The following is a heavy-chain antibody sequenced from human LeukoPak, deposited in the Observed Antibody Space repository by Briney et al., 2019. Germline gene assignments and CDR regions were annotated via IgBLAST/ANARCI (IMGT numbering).Heavy chain of an antibody. J-gene: IGHJ6*04. CDR3: ARDRVNSRYYGMDV. V-gene: IGHV4-59*11. Sequence: SETLSLTCTVSGGSISSHYWSWIRQPPGKGLEWIGYIYTSGSTNYNPSLKSRVTISVDTSKNQFSLKLSSVTAADTAVYYCARDRVNSRYYGMDVWGKGTTVTVSS. CDR2: IYTSGST. CDR1: GGSISSHY. D-gene: IGHD2/OR15-2a*01.